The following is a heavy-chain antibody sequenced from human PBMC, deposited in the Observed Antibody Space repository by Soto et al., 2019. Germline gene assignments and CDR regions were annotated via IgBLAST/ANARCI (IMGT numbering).Heavy chain of an antibody. CDR3: ASSTFGGVTVDY. CDR1: GGSISSGGYS. Sequence: SETLSLTCAVSGGSISSGGYSWSWIRQPPGKGLEWIGSIYHSGSTYYNPSLKSRVTISVDRSKNQFSLKLSSVTAADTAVYYCASSTFGGVTVDYWGQGTLVTVSS. D-gene: IGHD3-16*01. V-gene: IGHV4-30-2*01. J-gene: IGHJ4*02. CDR2: IYHSGST.